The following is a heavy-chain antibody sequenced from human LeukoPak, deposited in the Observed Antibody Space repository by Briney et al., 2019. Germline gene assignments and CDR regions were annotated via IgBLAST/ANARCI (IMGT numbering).Heavy chain of an antibody. Sequence: GGSLRLSCAASGFTFSSYGMHWVRQAPGKGLEWVAVIWYDGSNKYYADSVKGRFTISRDNSKNTLYLQMNSLRAEDTAVYHCARDSYGMDVWGQGTTVTVSS. V-gene: IGHV3-33*01. CDR1: GFTFSSYG. CDR2: IWYDGSNK. CDR3: ARDSYGMDV. J-gene: IGHJ6*02.